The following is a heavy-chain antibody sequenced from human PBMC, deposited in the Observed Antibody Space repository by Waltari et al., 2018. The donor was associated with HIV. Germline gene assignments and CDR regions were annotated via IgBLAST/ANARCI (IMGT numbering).Heavy chain of an antibody. CDR1: GFTFSSYW. CDR3: ARDNWNYPYYYYGMDV. V-gene: IGHV3-7*01. D-gene: IGHD1-7*01. CDR2: IKQDGREK. J-gene: IGHJ6*02. Sequence: EVQLVESGGGLVQPRGSLRLYCAASGFTFSSYWMSWVRQAPGKGLEWVANIKQDGREKYYVDSGKGRFTIARDNAKNSLYLQMNSLRAEDTAVYYCARDNWNYPYYYYGMDVWGQGTTVTVSS.